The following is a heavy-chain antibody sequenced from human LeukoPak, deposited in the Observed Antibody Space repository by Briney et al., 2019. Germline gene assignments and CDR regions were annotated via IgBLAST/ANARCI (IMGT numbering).Heavy chain of an antibody. D-gene: IGHD6-25*01. CDR1: GFTFSSYA. CDR3: AREGLYSSADY. J-gene: IGHJ4*02. V-gene: IGHV3-64*02. CDR2: ITGNGGST. Sequence: TGGSLRLSCAASGFTFSSYAMHWVRQAPGKRLEYVSAITGNGGSTYHADSVRGRFTVSRDNSKNTLYLQMGSLRAEDTAVYYCAREGLYSSADYWGQGTLVIVSS.